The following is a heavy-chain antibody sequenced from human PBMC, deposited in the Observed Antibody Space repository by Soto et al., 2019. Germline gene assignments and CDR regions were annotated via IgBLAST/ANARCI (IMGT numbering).Heavy chain of an antibody. Sequence: EVQLVQSGAEVKKPGESLRISCKGSGYSFTSYWIDWVRQMPGKGLEWMGRIDPSDSYTNYSPSFQGHVTISADKSISNPSLQWSSLKASDTAMYYCARTSMQSRGYSYGHGGMDVWGQGTTVTVSS. J-gene: IGHJ6*02. V-gene: IGHV5-10-1*01. CDR1: GYSFTSYW. D-gene: IGHD5-18*01. CDR3: ARTSMQSRGYSYGHGGMDV. CDR2: IDPSDSYT.